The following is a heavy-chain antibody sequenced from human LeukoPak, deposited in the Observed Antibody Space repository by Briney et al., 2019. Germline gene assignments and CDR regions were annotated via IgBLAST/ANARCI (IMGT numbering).Heavy chain of an antibody. CDR1: GFTFSDYY. J-gene: IGHJ4*02. Sequence: GGSLRLSCAASGFTFSDYYMSWIRQAPGKGLEWVSYISSSGSTIYYADSVKGRFTISRDNAKNSLYLQMNSLRAEDTAVYYCATSIVVVPAAPESDFDYWGQGTLVTVSS. CDR3: ATSIVVVPAAPESDFDY. CDR2: ISSSGSTI. V-gene: IGHV3-11*04. D-gene: IGHD2-2*01.